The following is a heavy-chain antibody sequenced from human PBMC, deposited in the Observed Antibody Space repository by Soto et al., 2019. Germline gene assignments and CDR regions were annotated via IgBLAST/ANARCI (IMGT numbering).Heavy chain of an antibody. CDR3: ARDRFDYGDFLDY. V-gene: IGHV3-33*01. J-gene: IGHJ4*02. Sequence: QVQLVESGGGVVQPGRSLRLSCAASGFTFSSYGMHWVRQAPGKGLEWVAVIWYDGSNKYYADSVKGRFTISRDNSKNTLYLQMNSLRAEDTAVYYCARDRFDYGDFLDYWGQGTLVTVSS. D-gene: IGHD4-17*01. CDR2: IWYDGSNK. CDR1: GFTFSSYG.